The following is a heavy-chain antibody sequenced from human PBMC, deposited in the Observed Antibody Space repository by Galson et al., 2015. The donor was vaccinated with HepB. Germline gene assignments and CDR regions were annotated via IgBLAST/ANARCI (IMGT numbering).Heavy chain of an antibody. D-gene: IGHD6-13*01. V-gene: IGHV1-58*02. CDR3: AAGKYSSSWYSPYSADY. CDR1: GFTFTSSA. CDR2: IVVGSGNT. Sequence: SVKVSCKASGFTFTSSAMQWVRQARGQRLEWIGWIVVGSGNTNYAQKFQERVTITGDMSTSTAYMELSSLRSEDTAVYYCAAGKYSSSWYSPYSADYWGQGTLVTVSS. J-gene: IGHJ4*02.